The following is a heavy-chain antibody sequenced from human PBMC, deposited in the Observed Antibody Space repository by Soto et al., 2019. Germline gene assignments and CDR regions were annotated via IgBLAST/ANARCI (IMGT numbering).Heavy chain of an antibody. D-gene: IGHD3-22*01. J-gene: IGHJ4*02. CDR3: ARDKGNPSDSRDSSCLPDY. CDR2: IWYDGSNE. V-gene: IGHV3-33*01. Sequence: QVQLVESGGGVVQPGRSLRLSCAASGFSFSNYGMHWVRQAPGKGLEWVAVIWYDGSNENYADSVKGRFTISRDNPKNTLYLHVNSLREEDTAFYYCARDKGNPSDSRDSSCLPDYWGQGTLVTVSS. CDR1: GFSFSNYG.